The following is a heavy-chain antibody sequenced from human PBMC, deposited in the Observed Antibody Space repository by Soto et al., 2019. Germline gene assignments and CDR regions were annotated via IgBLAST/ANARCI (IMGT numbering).Heavy chain of an antibody. CDR3: ARRTYYYGSGSYYIYFDY. J-gene: IGHJ4*02. V-gene: IGHV3-7*05. D-gene: IGHD3-10*01. CDR1: GFSFSTYW. Sequence: GSLRLSCAASGFSFSTYWMTWVRQAPGKGLEWVANIKQDGNEKHYVDSVKGRFTVSRDNAKNTLDLQMNSLSAEDTAVYYCARRTYYYGSGSYYIYFDYWGPGTLVTVSS. CDR2: IKQDGNEK.